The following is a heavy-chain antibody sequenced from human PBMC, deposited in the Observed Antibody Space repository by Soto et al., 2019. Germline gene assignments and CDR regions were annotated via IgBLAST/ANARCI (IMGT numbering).Heavy chain of an antibody. Sequence: QVRLVESGGGVVQPGRSLRLSCVASGFTFSDYGMHWVRHSPGKGLEWVAVISYHGNEYYSDSVKGRFTISRDNSEKKLYLQMNRLRAEDTAVYYCAKLAVVVPATPHDYMDVWGQGTAVTVSS. CDR3: AKLAVVVPATPHDYMDV. D-gene: IGHD2-2*01. CDR1: GFTFSDYG. V-gene: IGHV3-30*18. J-gene: IGHJ6*02. CDR2: ISYHGNE.